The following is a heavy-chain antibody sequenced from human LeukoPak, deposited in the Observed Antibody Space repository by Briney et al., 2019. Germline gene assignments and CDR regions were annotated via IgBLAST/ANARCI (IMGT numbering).Heavy chain of an antibody. Sequence: ASVKVSCKASGYTFASYDINWVRQATGQGLEWMGWMNPNSGNTGYAQKFQGRVTMTRNTSISTAYMELSSLRSEDTAVYYCASLSGSYYGGIDYWGQGTLVTVSS. CDR3: ASLSGSYYGGIDY. CDR2: MNPNSGNT. CDR1: GYTFASYD. V-gene: IGHV1-8*01. J-gene: IGHJ4*02. D-gene: IGHD1-26*01.